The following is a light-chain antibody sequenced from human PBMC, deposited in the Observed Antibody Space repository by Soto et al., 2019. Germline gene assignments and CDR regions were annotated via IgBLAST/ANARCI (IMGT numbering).Light chain of an antibody. CDR1: QSVGSN. V-gene: IGKV3-15*01. J-gene: IGKJ1*01. Sequence: EIVLTQSPATLSVSPGERATLSCRASQSVGSNLAWYQQKPGQAPRLLIFGASTRATGAPTRFSGSGSGTEFPLTISSLQSEDFALYFCQQYYNRPPWTFGQGTKVEIK. CDR2: GAS. CDR3: QQYYNRPPWT.